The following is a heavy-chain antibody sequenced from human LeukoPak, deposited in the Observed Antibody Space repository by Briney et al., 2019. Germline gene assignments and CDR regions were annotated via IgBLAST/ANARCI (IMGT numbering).Heavy chain of an antibody. Sequence: SQTLSLTCAIFGDSVSSNSAAWNWIRQSPSRGLEWLGRTYYRSKWYNDYAVSMKGRISISPDTSKNQLSLQMSSVTPEDTAVYYCAREGHNWNYDCFDSWGQGILVTVSS. J-gene: IGHJ4*02. CDR2: TYYRSKWYN. V-gene: IGHV6-1*01. CDR1: GDSVSSNSAA. D-gene: IGHD1-7*01. CDR3: AREGHNWNYDCFDS.